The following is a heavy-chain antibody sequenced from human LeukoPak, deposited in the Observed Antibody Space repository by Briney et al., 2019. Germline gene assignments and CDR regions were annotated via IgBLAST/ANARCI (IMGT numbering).Heavy chain of an antibody. CDR3: AAGGIAAAGTQGDSWFDP. V-gene: IGHV1-69*01. CDR1: GGTFSSYA. CDR2: IIPIFGTA. Sequence: SVKVSCKASGGTFSSYAISWVRQAPGQGLEWMGGIIPIFGTANYAQKFQGRVTITADESTSTAYMELSSLRSEDTAVYYCAAGGIAAAGTQGDSWFDPWGQGTLVTVSS. J-gene: IGHJ5*02. D-gene: IGHD6-13*01.